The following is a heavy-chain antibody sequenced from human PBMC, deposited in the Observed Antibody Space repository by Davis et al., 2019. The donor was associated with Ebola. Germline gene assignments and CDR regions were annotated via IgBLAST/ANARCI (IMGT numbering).Heavy chain of an antibody. J-gene: IGHJ5*02. CDR2: IKQDGSEK. Sequence: PGGSLRLSCAASGFTFSSYWMSWVRQAPGKGLEWVANIKQDGSEKYYVDSVKGRFTISRDNAKNSLYLLMNSLRAEDTAVYYCARGGIAARHNWFDPWGQGTLVTVSS. V-gene: IGHV3-7*03. CDR1: GFTFSSYW. D-gene: IGHD6-6*01. CDR3: ARGGIAARHNWFDP.